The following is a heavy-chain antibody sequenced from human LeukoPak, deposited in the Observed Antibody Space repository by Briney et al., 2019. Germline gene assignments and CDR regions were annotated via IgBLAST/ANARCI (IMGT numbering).Heavy chain of an antibody. V-gene: IGHV4-61*02. CDR3: AREDYYDSSGYYWYFDL. CDR2: IYTSGST. CDR1: GGSISSGSYY. Sequence: SETLSLTCTVSGGSISSGSYYWSWIRQPAGKGLEWIGRIYTSGSTNYNPSLKSRVTISVDTSTNQFSLKLSSVTAADTAVYYCAREDYYDSSGYYWYFDLWGRGTLVTVSS. D-gene: IGHD3-22*01. J-gene: IGHJ2*01.